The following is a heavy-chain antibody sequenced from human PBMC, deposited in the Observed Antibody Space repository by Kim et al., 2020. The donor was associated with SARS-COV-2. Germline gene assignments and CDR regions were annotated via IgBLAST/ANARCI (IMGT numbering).Heavy chain of an antibody. J-gene: IGHJ4*01. CDR2: IYYSGST. CDR3: ARSIRSGYGRDFDY. CDR1: GGSISSYY. D-gene: IGHD5-12*01. V-gene: IGHV4-59*01. Sequence: SETLSLTCTVSGGSISSYYWSWIRQPPGKGLEWIGYIYYSGSTNYNPSLKSRVTISVDTSKNQFSLKLSSVTAAATAAYSCARSIRSGYGRDFDYWGHGT.